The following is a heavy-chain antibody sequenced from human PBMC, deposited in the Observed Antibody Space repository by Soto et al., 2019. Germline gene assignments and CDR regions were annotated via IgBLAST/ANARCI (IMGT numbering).Heavy chain of an antibody. J-gene: IGHJ4*02. V-gene: IGHV3-33*01. CDR3: ARDSVDYGDYQGLDYFDY. Sequence: QVQLVESGGGVVQPGRSLRLSCAASGFTFSSYGMHWVRQAPGKGLEWVAVIWYDGSNKYYADSVKGRFTISRDNSKNTLYLEMNSLRAEDTAVYYCARDSVDYGDYQGLDYFDYWGQGTLVTVSS. CDR1: GFTFSSYG. CDR2: IWYDGSNK. D-gene: IGHD4-17*01.